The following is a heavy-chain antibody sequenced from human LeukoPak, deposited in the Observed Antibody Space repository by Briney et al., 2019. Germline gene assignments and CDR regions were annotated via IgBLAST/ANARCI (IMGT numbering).Heavy chain of an antibody. CDR1: GFTFSSYA. D-gene: IGHD2-8*02. Sequence: PGRSLRLSCAASGFTFSSYAMHWVRQAPGKGLEWVAVISYDGSNKYYADSVKGRFTISRDNARNTLSLQMDSLRVEDTAVYYCARNPTGDYDYWGQGALVTVSS. CDR2: ISYDGSNK. J-gene: IGHJ4*02. V-gene: IGHV3-30-3*01. CDR3: ARNPTGDYDY.